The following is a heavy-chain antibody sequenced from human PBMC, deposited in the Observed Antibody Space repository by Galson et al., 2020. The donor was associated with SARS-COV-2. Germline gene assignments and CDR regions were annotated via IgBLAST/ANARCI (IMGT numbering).Heavy chain of an antibody. V-gene: IGHV3-7*03. CDR1: GFTFSSYW. Sequence: GGSLRLSCAASGFTFSSYWMSWVRQAPGKGLEWVANIKQDGSEKYYVDSVKGRFTISRDNAKNSLYLQMNSLRAEDTAVYYCARASYSGYEYYMDVWGKGTTVTVSS. D-gene: IGHD5-12*01. CDR3: ARASYSGYEYYMDV. CDR2: IKQDGSEK. J-gene: IGHJ6*03.